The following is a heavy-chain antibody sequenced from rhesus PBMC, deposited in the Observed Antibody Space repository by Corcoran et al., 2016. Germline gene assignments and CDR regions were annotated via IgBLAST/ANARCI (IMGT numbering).Heavy chain of an antibody. CDR2: IQNKADGGTI. V-gene: IGHV3-16*01. D-gene: IGHD3-34*01. J-gene: IGHJ4*01. Sequence: EVQLVESGGGLVQPGGSLILSCVACGFTFSNYWMNWVRQAPGKGLEWVGLIQNKADGGTIAYAESVKGRFTISRDDSKNTLYLQMNSLKTEDTAVYYCPREGFGVPLDYWGQGVLVTVSS. CDR1: GFTFSNYW. CDR3: PREGFGVPLDY.